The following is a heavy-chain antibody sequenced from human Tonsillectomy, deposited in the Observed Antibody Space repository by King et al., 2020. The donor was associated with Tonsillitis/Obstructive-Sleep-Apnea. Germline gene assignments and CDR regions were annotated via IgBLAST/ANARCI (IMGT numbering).Heavy chain of an antibody. J-gene: IGHJ6*03. D-gene: IGHD2-2*01. CDR2: INHSGST. CDR3: ARVRQDVVVVPAAIAYYYYMDV. Sequence: VQLQQWGAGLLKPSETLSLTCAVYGGSFSGYHWSWIRQPPGKGLEWIGEINHSGSTNYNPSLKSRVTISVDTSKNQFSLKLSAVTAAATAVYYCARVRQDVVVVPAAIAYYYYMDVWGKGTTVTVSS. CDR1: GGSFSGYH. V-gene: IGHV4-34*01.